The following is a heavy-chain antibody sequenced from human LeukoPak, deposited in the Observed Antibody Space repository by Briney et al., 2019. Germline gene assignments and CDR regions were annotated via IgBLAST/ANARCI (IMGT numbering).Heavy chain of an antibody. CDR3: AKLRGATINAWYFDY. CDR2: VSAHGV. CDR1: GFTFSSYA. J-gene: IGHJ4*02. D-gene: IGHD5-12*01. Sequence: GTSLGLSCAASGFTFSSYAMHWVRQAPGKGLEWLAVVSAHGVDADSVKGRFTISRDNSKNTLYLQMNSLRAEDTAVYYCAKLRGATINAWYFDYWGQGTLVTVSS. V-gene: IGHV3-30*04.